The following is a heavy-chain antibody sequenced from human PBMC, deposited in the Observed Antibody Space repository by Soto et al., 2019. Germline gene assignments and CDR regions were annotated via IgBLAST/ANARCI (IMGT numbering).Heavy chain of an antibody. CDR1: GFTFSSYA. Sequence: SLRLSCAPSGFTFSSYAMSWVRQAPGKGLEWVSAISGSGGSTYYADSVKGRFTISRDNSKNTLYLQMNSLRAEDTVVYYCAKDSMYYDFWSGYPSFDDWGQGTLVTVSS. CDR2: ISGSGGST. V-gene: IGHV3-23*01. CDR3: AKDSMYYDFWSGYPSFDD. D-gene: IGHD3-3*01. J-gene: IGHJ5*02.